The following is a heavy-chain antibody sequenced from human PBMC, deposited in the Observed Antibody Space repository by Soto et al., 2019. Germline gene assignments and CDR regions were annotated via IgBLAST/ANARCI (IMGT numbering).Heavy chain of an antibody. V-gene: IGHV4-31*03. CDR2: IYYSGST. D-gene: IGHD6-13*01. Sequence: QVQLQESGPGLVKPSQTLSLTCTVSGGSISSGGYYWSWIRQHPGKGLEWIGYIYYSGSTYYNPSLKSRVTISVDTSKNQFSLKLSSVTAADTAVYYCARGPGYSSSWNPTALGYYMDVWGKGTTVTVSS. J-gene: IGHJ6*03. CDR1: GGSISSGGYY. CDR3: ARGPGYSSSWNPTALGYYMDV.